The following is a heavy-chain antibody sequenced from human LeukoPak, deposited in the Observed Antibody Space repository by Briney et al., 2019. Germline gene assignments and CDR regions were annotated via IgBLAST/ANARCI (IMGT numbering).Heavy chain of an antibody. CDR2: IYHTGST. CDR3: ARGHQWTPLDY. D-gene: IGHD6-19*01. Sequence: SETLSLTCTVSGGSVSSGSVSSYYWYWIRQPPGKGLEYIGCIYHTGSTNYNPSLKSRVTISVDTFKNQFSLNLKSVTAADTAVYYCARGHQWTPLDYWGQGTLVAVSS. J-gene: IGHJ4*02. CDR1: GGSVSSGSVSSYY. V-gene: IGHV4-61*01.